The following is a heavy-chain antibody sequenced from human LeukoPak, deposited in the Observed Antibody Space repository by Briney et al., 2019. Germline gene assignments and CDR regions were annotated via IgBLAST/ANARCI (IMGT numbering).Heavy chain of an antibody. V-gene: IGHV1-8*01. J-gene: IGHJ6*02. CDR2: MNPNSGNT. D-gene: IGHD2-15*01. CDR1: GYTFTSYD. CDR3: ARASIVVVVAATDGMDV. Sequence: GASVKVACKASGYTFTSYDINWVRQATGQGLEWMGWMNPNSGNTGYALKFQGRVTMTRNTSISTAYMELSRLRSEDTAVYYCARASIVVVVAATDGMDVWGQGTTVTVSS.